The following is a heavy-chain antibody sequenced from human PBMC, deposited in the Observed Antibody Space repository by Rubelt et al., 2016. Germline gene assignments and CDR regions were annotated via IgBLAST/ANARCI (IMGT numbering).Heavy chain of an antibody. CDR3: ARHAFSPGTLDY. D-gene: IGHD1-14*01. Sequence: QLLLQESGPGLVKPSETLSLTCTVSGGSISSSSYYWGWIRQPPGKGLEWIGSIYYSGSTYYNPSLKCRVTISVDTSKNQFSLKLSAVTAADTAVYYCARHAFSPGTLDYWGQGTLVTVSS. J-gene: IGHJ4*02. CDR1: GGSISSSSYY. CDR2: IYYSGST. V-gene: IGHV4-39*01.